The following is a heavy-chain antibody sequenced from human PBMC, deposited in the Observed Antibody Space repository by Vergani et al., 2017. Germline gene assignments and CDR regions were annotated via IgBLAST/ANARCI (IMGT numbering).Heavy chain of an antibody. CDR1: GFTVSSNY. CDR2: ISSDGGST. Sequence: EVQLVESGGGLVQPGGSLRLSCAASGFTVSSNYMNWVRQAPGKGLEWVSTISSDGGSTYYADSVKGRFTISRDNSKNTLSLQMNSLTAENTAIYYCAGPQGTSAYYYGGFDYWGQEILVTVSS. D-gene: IGHD3-22*01. CDR3: AGPQGTSAYYYGGFDY. J-gene: IGHJ4*02. V-gene: IGHV3-23*04.